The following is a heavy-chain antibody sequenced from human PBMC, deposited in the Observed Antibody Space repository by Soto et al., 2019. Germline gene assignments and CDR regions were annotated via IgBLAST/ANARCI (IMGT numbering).Heavy chain of an antibody. Sequence: EEQLVESGGGLIQPGGSLRLSCVGSGFSVINSYVSWVRQAPGQGLEWVSIIYTGGSTYYADSVKGRFTMSRETSKNTVSLQINSLRDEDKALYYCAKEGSDGWCHLWGQGTLGTVSS. V-gene: IGHV3-53*01. D-gene: IGHD1-26*01. CDR2: IYTGGST. J-gene: IGHJ5*02. CDR1: GFSVINSY. CDR3: AKEGSDGWCHL.